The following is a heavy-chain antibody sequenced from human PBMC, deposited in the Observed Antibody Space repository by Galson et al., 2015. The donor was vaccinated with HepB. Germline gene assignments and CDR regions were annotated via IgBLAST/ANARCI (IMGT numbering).Heavy chain of an antibody. CDR1: GFTFSSYG. CDR2: ISYDGSNK. CDR3: AKETYSSSYYYYYYYMDV. D-gene: IGHD6-6*01. J-gene: IGHJ6*03. V-gene: IGHV3-30*18. Sequence: SLRLSCAASGFTFSSYGMHWVRQAPGKGLEWVAVISYDGSNKYYADSVKGRFTISRDNSKNTLYLQMNSLRAEDTAVYYCAKETYSSSYYYYYYYMDVWGKGTTVTVSS.